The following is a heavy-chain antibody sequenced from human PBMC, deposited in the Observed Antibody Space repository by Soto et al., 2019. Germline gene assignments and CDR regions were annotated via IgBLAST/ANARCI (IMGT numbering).Heavy chain of an antibody. D-gene: IGHD3-16*01. J-gene: IGHJ4*02. CDR1: GFSFSTHY. CDR3: LNGDYY. V-gene: IGHV3-48*01. Sequence: EEQLVESGGGLVQPGGSLRLSCAASGFSFSTHYMNWVRQTPGKGLEWVSSINRDSTVIKYADSVNGRFTISRDNARNSLSLRRNSLRAEDTAVYYCLNGDYYVGPGTLVTVSS. CDR2: INRDSTVI.